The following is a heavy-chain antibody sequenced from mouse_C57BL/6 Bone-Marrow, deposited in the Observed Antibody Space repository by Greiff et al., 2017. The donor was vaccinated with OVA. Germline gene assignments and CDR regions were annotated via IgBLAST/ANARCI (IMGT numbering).Heavy chain of an antibody. D-gene: IGHD1-1*01. V-gene: IGHV1-20*01. J-gene: IGHJ1*03. Sequence: EVQLQQSGPELVKPGDSVKISCKASGYSFTGYFMNWVMQSHGKSLEWIGRINPYNGDTFYNKKFKGKATLTVDKSSSTAHMELRSLTSEDSAVYYCASDYYGKDWYFDVWGTGTTVTVSS. CDR3: ASDYYGKDWYFDV. CDR2: INPYNGDT. CDR1: GYSFTGYF.